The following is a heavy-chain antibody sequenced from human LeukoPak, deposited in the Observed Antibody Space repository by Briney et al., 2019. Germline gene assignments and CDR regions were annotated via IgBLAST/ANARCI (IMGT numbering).Heavy chain of an antibody. CDR3: ARATRFCSGGSCWGGWFDP. V-gene: IGHV4-59*01. CDR1: GGSITSYY. J-gene: IGHJ5*02. Sequence: SETLSLTCTVSGGSITSYYCSWFRQTPEKGLEWIGYIDYSASTNYNPSLKSRVTISRDTSRNQCSLNLSSVTAADTAVYYCARATRFCSGGSCWGGWFDPWGPGTLVTVSS. CDR2: IDYSAST. D-gene: IGHD2-15*01.